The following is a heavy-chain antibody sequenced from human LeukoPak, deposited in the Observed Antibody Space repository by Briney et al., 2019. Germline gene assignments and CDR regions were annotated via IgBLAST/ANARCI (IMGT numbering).Heavy chain of an antibody. Sequence: PSQTLSLTCTVSGGSISSGGYYWSWIRQHPGKGLEWIGYIYYSGSTYYNPSLKSRVTISVDTSKSQFSLKLSSVTAADTAVYYCASGYDSSGADAFDIWGQGTMVTVSS. V-gene: IGHV4-31*03. D-gene: IGHD3-22*01. CDR2: IYYSGST. CDR3: ASGYDSSGADAFDI. J-gene: IGHJ3*02. CDR1: GGSISSGGYY.